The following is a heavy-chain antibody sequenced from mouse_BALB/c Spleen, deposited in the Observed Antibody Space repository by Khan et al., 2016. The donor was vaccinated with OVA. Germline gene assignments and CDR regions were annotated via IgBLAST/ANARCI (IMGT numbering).Heavy chain of an antibody. CDR1: GFNIKDTY. CDR3: ARKDYRYDDYFDY. V-gene: IGHV14-3*02. CDR2: IDPANGNT. D-gene: IGHD2-14*01. Sequence: VQLQQSGAELVKPGASVKLSCTASGFNIKDTYMHWVKQRPEQGLEWIGRIDPANGNTKYDPKLQGKATITADTSSNTAYLQLSSLTSADTAVYYCARKDYRYDDYFDYWGQGTTLTVSS. J-gene: IGHJ2*01.